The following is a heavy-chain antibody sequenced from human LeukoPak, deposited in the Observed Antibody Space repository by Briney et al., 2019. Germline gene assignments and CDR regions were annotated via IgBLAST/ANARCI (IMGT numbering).Heavy chain of an antibody. J-gene: IGHJ4*02. CDR3: ARGSGFWSGYFDY. CDR1: GGSFSGYY. Sequence: SETLSLTCAVYGGSFSGYYWRWIRQPPGKGLEWIGEINHSGSTNYNPSLKSRVTISVDTSKNQFSLKLSSVTAADTAVYYCARGSGFWSGYFDYWGQGTLVTVSS. V-gene: IGHV4-34*01. CDR2: INHSGST. D-gene: IGHD3-3*01.